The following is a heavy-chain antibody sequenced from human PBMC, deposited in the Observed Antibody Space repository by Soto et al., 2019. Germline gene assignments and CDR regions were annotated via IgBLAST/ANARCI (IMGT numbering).Heavy chain of an antibody. CDR1: GFTFSSYS. J-gene: IGHJ6*02. CDR3: ARISSGWCYYYYGMDV. V-gene: IGHV3-48*02. CDR2: ISSSSSTI. Sequence: GGSLRLSCAASGFTFSSYSMNWVRQAPGKGLEWVSYISSSSSTIYYADSVKGRFTISRDNAKNSLYLQMNSLRDEDTAVYYCARISSGWCYYYYGMDVRGPATTGTGSS. D-gene: IGHD6-19*01.